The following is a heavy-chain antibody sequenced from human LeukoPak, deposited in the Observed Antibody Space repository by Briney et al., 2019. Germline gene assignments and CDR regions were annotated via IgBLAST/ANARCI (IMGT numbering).Heavy chain of an antibody. CDR2: INHSGST. D-gene: IGHD1-26*01. V-gene: IGHV4-34*01. J-gene: IGHJ4*02. Sequence: SETLSLTCAVYGGSFSGYYWSWIRQPPGKGLEWIGEINHSGSTNYNPPLKSRVTISVDTSKNLFSLKLSSVTAADTAVYYCASHPWAQYWGQGTLVTVSS. CDR1: GGSFSGYY. CDR3: ASHPWAQY.